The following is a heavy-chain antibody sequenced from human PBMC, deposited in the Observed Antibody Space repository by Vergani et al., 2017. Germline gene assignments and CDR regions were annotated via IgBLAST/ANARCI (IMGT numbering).Heavy chain of an antibody. Sequence: QVQLVESGGGVVQPGRSLRLSCAASGFTFSSYGMHWVRQAPGKGLEWVAVISYDGSNKYYADSVKGRFTISRDNSKNTLYLQMNSLRAEDTAVYYCAKADYGDGFDYWGQGTLVTVSS. CDR3: AKADYGDGFDY. CDR1: GFTFSSYG. CDR2: ISYDGSNK. J-gene: IGHJ4*02. V-gene: IGHV3-30*18. D-gene: IGHD4-17*01.